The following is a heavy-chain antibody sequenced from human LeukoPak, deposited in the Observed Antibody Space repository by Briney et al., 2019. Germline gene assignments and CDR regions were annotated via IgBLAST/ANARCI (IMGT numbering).Heavy chain of an antibody. CDR1: GFTLSTSW. D-gene: IGHD1-20*01. CDR3: ARYPLEYNWIPYYYMDV. CDR2: IKQDGSQK. V-gene: IGHV3-7*01. J-gene: IGHJ6*03. Sequence: GGSLRLSCTASGFTLSTSWMSWVRQAPGRGLEWVASIKQDGSQKYYVDSVKGRFTISRDNVQNSLYLQMNSLRAEDTAVYYCARYPLEYNWIPYYYMDVWGKGTTVTVSS.